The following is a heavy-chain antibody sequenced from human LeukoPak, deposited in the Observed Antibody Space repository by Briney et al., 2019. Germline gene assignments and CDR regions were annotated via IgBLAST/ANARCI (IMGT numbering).Heavy chain of an antibody. Sequence: GGSLRLSCAASGFTFSSYGMHWVRQAPGKGLEWVAVISYDGSNKYYADSVKGRFTISRDNSKNTLYLQMNSLRAEDTAVYYCARASDYYDSSGLSGWGQGTLVTVSS. V-gene: IGHV3-30*03. CDR3: ARASDYYDSSGLSG. CDR1: GFTFSSYG. J-gene: IGHJ4*02. D-gene: IGHD3-22*01. CDR2: ISYDGSNK.